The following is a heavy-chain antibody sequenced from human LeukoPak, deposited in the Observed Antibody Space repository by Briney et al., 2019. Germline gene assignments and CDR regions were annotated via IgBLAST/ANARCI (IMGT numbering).Heavy chain of an antibody. CDR3: ARVHGTGLLRWS. D-gene: IGHD2-8*02. CDR1: GFTVSSKY. V-gene: IGHV3-66*01. J-gene: IGHJ5*02. CDR2: IYSDTST. Sequence: PGGSLRLSCAASGFTVSSKYMCWVRQAPGKGLEWVSVIYSDTSTYYADSVKGRFTISRDNSKNTLYLQMNSLRAEDTGVYYYARVHGTGLLRWSWGQGTLVTVSS.